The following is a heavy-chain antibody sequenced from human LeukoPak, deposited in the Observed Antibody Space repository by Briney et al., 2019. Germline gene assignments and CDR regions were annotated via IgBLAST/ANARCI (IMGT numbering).Heavy chain of an antibody. J-gene: IGHJ6*02. CDR3: ARLLPYCSSTSCYYDYYYGMDV. CDR2: IYPGDSDT. CDR1: GYSFTSYW. V-gene: IGHV5-51*01. Sequence: GASLEISFQGSGYSFTSYWIGLGRPMPGKGLEWMGIIYPGDSDTRYSPSFQGQVTISADKSISTAYLQWSSLKASDTAMYYCARLLPYCSSTSCYYDYYYGMDVWGQGTTVTVSS. D-gene: IGHD2-2*01.